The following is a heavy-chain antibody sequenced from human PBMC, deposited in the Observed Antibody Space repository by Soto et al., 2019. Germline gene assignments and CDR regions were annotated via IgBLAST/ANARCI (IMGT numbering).Heavy chain of an antibody. D-gene: IGHD6-13*01. CDR2: IWYDGSNK. V-gene: IGHV3-33*01. Sequence: QVQLVESGGGVVQPGRSLRLSCAASGFTFSSYGMRWVRQAPGKGLEWVAVIWYDGSNKYYADSVKGRFTISRDNSKNTLYLQMNSLRAEDTAVYYCARDSRIAAAGLDYWGQGTLVTVSS. CDR3: ARDSRIAAAGLDY. CDR1: GFTFSSYG. J-gene: IGHJ4*02.